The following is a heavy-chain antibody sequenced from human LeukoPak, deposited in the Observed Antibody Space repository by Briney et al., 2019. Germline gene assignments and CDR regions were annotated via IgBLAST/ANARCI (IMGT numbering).Heavy chain of an antibody. CDR3: ARDGELSHRPDFDY. CDR2: IYTSGST. J-gene: IGHJ4*02. CDR1: GGSISSYY. D-gene: IGHD3-16*02. Sequence: SETLSLTCTVSGGSISSYYWSWIRQPAGKGLEWIGRIYTSGSTNYNPSLKSRVTMSVDTSKNQFSLKLSSVTAADTAVYYCARDGELSHRPDFDYWGQGTLVTVSS. V-gene: IGHV4-4*07.